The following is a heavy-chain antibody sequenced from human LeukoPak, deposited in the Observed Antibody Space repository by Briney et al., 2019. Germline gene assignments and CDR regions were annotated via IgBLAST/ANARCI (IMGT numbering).Heavy chain of an antibody. CDR3: ARGGYSSDWYYYFDP. Sequence: GESLKISCETSRCSFADCWVSWVRQMPGRGLEWMGRIDPEDSYTNYNPSFEGHVTISADKSINTAYLQLRSLKASDTAMYYCARGGYSSDWYYYFDPWGQGTLVTVSS. V-gene: IGHV5-10-1*01. J-gene: IGHJ5*02. CDR1: RCSFADCW. D-gene: IGHD6-19*01. CDR2: IDPEDSYT.